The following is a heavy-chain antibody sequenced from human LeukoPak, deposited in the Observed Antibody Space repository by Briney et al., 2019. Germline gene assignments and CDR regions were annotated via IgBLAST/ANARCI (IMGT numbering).Heavy chain of an antibody. CDR2: IYYSGST. CDR1: GGSISSSPYW. CDR3: ARQPSGTPGDY. V-gene: IGHV4-39*01. Sequence: PSETLSLTCTVSGGSISSSPYWWGWIRQPPGKGLEWIGTIYYSGSTYYNPSLKSRVTISADTSKNQFSLKLSSVTAADTAMYYCARQPSGTPGDYWGQGSLVTVSS. D-gene: IGHD1-26*01. J-gene: IGHJ4*02.